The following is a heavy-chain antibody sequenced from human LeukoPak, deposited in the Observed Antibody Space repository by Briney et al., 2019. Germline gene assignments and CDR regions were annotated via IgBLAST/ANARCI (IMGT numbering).Heavy chain of an antibody. CDR2: INPNSGGT. V-gene: IGHV1-2*04. CDR1: GYTFTGYY. CDR3: ARRGGTIRNWFDP. Sequence: ASVKVSCKASGYTFTGYYMHWVRQAPGQGLEWMGWINPNSGGTNYAQKFQGWVTMTRDTSISTAYMELSRLRSDDTAVYYCARRGGTIRNWFDPWGQGTLVTVSS. J-gene: IGHJ5*02. D-gene: IGHD4/OR15-4a*01.